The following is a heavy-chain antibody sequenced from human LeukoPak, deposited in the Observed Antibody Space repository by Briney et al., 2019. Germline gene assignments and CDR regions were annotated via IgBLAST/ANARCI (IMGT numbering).Heavy chain of an antibody. J-gene: IGHJ4*02. V-gene: IGHV3-43*02. Sequence: GGSLRLSCVASGFIFADYAVHWVRQVPGKGLEWVSLISGDGGSTYYADSVKGRFTISRDNSENSLYLQMNSLRTEDTALYYCAKGKTFYGSGSYSDCWGQGTLVTVSS. CDR3: AKGKTFYGSGSYSDC. CDR1: GFIFADYA. D-gene: IGHD3-10*01. CDR2: ISGDGGST.